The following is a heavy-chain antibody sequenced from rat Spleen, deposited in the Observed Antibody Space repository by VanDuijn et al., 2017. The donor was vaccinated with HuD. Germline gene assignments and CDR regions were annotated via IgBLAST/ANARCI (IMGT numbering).Heavy chain of an antibody. CDR1: GLSFSNYD. CDR3: TRGGYFRH. Sequence: EVQLVESGGGLVQPGRSMKLSCAASGLSFSNYDMAWVRQAPTKGLEWVASISYDGGSTLYRDSMKGRFTISRDNAQNTLYLQMNSPTSEDTATYYCTRGGYFRHWGQGVMVTVSS. CDR2: ISYDGGST. V-gene: IGHV5-20*01. D-gene: IGHD2-5*01. J-gene: IGHJ2*01.